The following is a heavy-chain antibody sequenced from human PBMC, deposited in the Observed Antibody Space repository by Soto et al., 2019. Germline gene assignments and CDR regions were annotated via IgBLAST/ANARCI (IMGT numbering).Heavy chain of an antibody. D-gene: IGHD2-15*01. CDR3: AREEGMVARALDY. CDR1: GFTFSNYG. Sequence: QVQLVESGGGVVQPGRSLRLSCTASGFTFSNYGMHWVRQAPGKGLEWVAIIWYDGSNKYHADSVKGRFTISRDNSKNTLYLQMNSLRVEDTAVYFCAREEGMVARALDYWGQGTLVTVSS. V-gene: IGHV3-33*01. CDR2: IWYDGSNK. J-gene: IGHJ4*02.